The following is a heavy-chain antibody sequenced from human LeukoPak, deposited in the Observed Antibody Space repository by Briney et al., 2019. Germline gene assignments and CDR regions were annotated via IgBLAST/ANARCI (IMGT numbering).Heavy chain of an antibody. D-gene: IGHD3-10*01. V-gene: IGHV4-39*01. CDR1: GGSISSSSYY. CDR3: ARTNRKMITMVRGVINYFDY. Sequence: SETLSLTCTVSGGSISSSSYYWGWIRQPPGKGLEWIGSIYYSGSTYYNPSLKSRVTISVDTSKNQFSLKLSSVTAADMAVYYCARTNRKMITMVRGVINYFDYWGQGTLVTVSS. CDR2: IYYSGST. J-gene: IGHJ4*02.